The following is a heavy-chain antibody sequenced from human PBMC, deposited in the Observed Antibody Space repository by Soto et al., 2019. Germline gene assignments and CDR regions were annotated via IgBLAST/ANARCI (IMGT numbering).Heavy chain of an antibody. D-gene: IGHD3-10*01. CDR2: IYYSGST. CDR1: GGSISGGSFY. CDR3: ARQVTTSGIPYKLLAFDP. Sequence: QLQLRESGPGQVKPSETLSLTCTVSGGSISGGSFYWGWIRQPPGMGLEWIASIYYSGSTYYNPSLKSRVTIYVDTSKNQFSLKLSSVAAADTAVYYCARQVTTSGIPYKLLAFDPWGQGTLVTVSS. J-gene: IGHJ5*02. V-gene: IGHV4-39*01.